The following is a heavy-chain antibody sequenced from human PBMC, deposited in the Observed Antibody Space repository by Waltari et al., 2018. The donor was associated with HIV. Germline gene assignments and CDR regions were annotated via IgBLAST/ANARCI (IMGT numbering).Heavy chain of an antibody. CDR1: GFRRSDYW. CDR2: IKSDANSA. D-gene: IGHD3-9*01. Sequence: EVQLVESGGGSVQPGGYLRLTCVVSGFRRSDYWMLWVRQVPGKGLVWVSRIKSDANSATYAGSVKGRFTISSDNAKNTLYLQMNSLRDEDTAVYYCARSDYFHNWGQGTLVTVSS. J-gene: IGHJ4*02. V-gene: IGHV3-74*01. CDR3: ARSDYFHN.